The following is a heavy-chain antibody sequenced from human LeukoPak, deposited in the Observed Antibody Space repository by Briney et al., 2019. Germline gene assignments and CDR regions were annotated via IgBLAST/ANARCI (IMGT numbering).Heavy chain of an antibody. J-gene: IGHJ4*02. V-gene: IGHV1-2*02. CDR1: GYTFTGYY. CDR3: ARDRGFSSGFPDY. CDR2: INPNSGGT. D-gene: IGHD6-19*01. Sequence: GASVKVSCKASGYTFTGYYMHWVRQAPGQGLEWMGWINPNSGGTNYAQKFQGRVTMTRDTSTSTAYMELRSLRSDDTAVYYCARDRGFSSGFPDYWGQGTLVTVSS.